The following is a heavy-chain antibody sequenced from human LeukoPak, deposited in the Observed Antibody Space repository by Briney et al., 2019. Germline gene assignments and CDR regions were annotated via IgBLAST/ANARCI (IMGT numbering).Heavy chain of an antibody. Sequence: PSETLSLTCTVSGGSISSYYWSWIRQPAGKGLEWIGRIYTSGSTNYNPSLKSRVTISVDTSKNQFSLKLSSVTAADTAVYYCASSPARYDILTGYYPRNFDYWGQGTLVTVSS. CDR3: ASSPARYDILTGYYPRNFDY. CDR1: GGSISSYY. J-gene: IGHJ4*02. D-gene: IGHD3-9*01. V-gene: IGHV4-4*07. CDR2: IYTSGST.